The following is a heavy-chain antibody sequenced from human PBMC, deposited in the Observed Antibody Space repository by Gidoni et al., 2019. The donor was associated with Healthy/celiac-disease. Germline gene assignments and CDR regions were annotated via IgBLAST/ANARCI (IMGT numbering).Heavy chain of an antibody. CDR2: IYYSGST. Sequence: QLQLQESGPGLVKPSETLSLTCTVAGGPISSSSYYWGWIRQPPGKGLEWIGSIYYSGSTYYNPSLKSRVTISVHTSTNQFSLQLSSVTAADTAVYYCARWRERVRGITGTTHAFDIWGQGTMVTVSS. J-gene: IGHJ3*02. V-gene: IGHV4-39*07. CDR3: ARWRERVRGITGTTHAFDI. CDR1: GGPISSSSYY. D-gene: IGHD1-7*01.